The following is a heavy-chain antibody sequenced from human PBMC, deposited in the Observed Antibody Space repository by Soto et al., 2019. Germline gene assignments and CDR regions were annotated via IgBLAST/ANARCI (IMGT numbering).Heavy chain of an antibody. D-gene: IGHD5-18*01. CDR3: ARGSSAYSYGYHFDY. V-gene: IGHV4-59*01. Sequence: TVSGGSISSYYWSWIRQPPGKGLEWIGYIYYSGSTNYNPSLKSRVTISVDTSKNQFSLKLSSVTAADTAVYYCARGSSAYSYGYHFDYWGQGTLVTVSS. J-gene: IGHJ4*02. CDR2: IYYSGST. CDR1: GGSISSYY.